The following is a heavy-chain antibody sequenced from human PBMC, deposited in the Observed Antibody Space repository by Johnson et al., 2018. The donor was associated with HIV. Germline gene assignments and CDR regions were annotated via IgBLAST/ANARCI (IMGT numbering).Heavy chain of an antibody. D-gene: IGHD5-18*01. CDR1: GITVSSNY. V-gene: IGHV3-66*02. CDR3: ARDGRDMVTRCAFDI. J-gene: IGHJ3*02. Sequence: EVQLVESGGALVQPGGSLRLSCAASGITVSSNYMSWVRQAPGKGLEWVSVIFSVGNTYYPDYVRGRFTISRDNSNNMVYLQMNSLRPEDTAVYYCARDGRDMVTRCAFDIWGQGTVVTVSS. CDR2: IFSVGNT.